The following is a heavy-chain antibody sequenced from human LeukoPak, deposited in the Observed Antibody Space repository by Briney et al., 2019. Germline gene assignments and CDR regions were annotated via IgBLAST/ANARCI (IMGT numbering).Heavy chain of an antibody. D-gene: IGHD2-2*01. J-gene: IGHJ3*02. Sequence: GESLKISCKGSGYSFTSYWIGWVRQMPGKGLGWMGIIYPGDSDTRYSPSFQGQVTISADKSISTAYLQWSSLKASDTAMYYCARRAYCSSTSCPGAFDIWGQGTMVTVSS. CDR3: ARRAYCSSTSCPGAFDI. CDR1: GYSFTSYW. V-gene: IGHV5-51*01. CDR2: IYPGDSDT.